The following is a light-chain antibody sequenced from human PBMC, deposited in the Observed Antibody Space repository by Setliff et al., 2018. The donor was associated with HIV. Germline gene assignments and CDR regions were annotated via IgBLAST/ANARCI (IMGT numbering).Light chain of an antibody. CDR2: EVN. J-gene: IGLJ2*01. CDR3: SSYTSSSTVE. V-gene: IGLV2-14*02. Sequence: QSVLTQPASVSGSPGQSITMSCTGTSSDVGSYNLVSWYQQHPGKAPKLMLYEVNKRPSGVSNRFSGSKSGNTASLTISGLQAEDEADYYCSSYTSSSTVEIGGGTKVTVL. CDR1: SSDVGSYNL.